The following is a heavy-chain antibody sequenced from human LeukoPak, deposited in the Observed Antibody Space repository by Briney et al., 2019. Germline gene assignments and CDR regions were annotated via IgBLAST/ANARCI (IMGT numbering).Heavy chain of an antibody. CDR1: GGSISSSSYY. CDR2: IYYSGST. D-gene: IGHD4-23*01. J-gene: IGHJ4*02. Sequence: SETLSLTCTVSGGSISSSSYYWGWIRQPPGKGLEWIGSIYYSGSTYYNPSLKSRVTISVDTSKNQFSLKLSSVTAADTAVYYCARGQTQRGPSDYWGQGTMVTVSS. CDR3: ARGQTQRGPSDY. V-gene: IGHV4-39*07.